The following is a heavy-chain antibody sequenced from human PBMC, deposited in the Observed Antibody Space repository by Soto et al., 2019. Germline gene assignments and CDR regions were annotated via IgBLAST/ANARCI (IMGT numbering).Heavy chain of an antibody. CDR2: INPNSGGT. V-gene: IGHV1-2*02. CDR1: GYTFTGYY. D-gene: IGHD3-9*01. CDR3: ARELRYFDWLTRGGYYYYYGMDV. Sequence: QVQLVQSGAEVKKPGASVKVSCKASGYTFTGYYMHWVRQAPGQGLEWMGWINPNSGGTNYAQKFQGRVTMTRDTSISTAYMELSRLRSYDTAVYYCARELRYFDWLTRGGYYYYYGMDVWGQGTTVTVSS. J-gene: IGHJ6*02.